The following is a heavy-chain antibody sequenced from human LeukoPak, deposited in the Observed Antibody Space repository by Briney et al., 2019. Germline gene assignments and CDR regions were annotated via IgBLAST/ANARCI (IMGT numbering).Heavy chain of an antibody. CDR2: IYYTGST. CDR3: VRDQIVGASYDAFDI. Sequence: SETLSLTCTVSGGSISSSSYYWGWIRQPPGKGLEWIGTIYYTGSTYYNPSHKSRVTISLDTSKNQFSLNLRSVTGADTAVYYCVRDQIVGASYDAFDIWGQGTMVTVSS. V-gene: IGHV4-39*07. D-gene: IGHD1-26*01. J-gene: IGHJ3*02. CDR1: GGSISSSSYY.